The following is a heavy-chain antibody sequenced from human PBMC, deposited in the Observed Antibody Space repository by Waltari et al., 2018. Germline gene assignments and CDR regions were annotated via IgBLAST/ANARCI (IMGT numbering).Heavy chain of an antibody. CDR3: AGGSGWLPDS. V-gene: IGHV3-7*04. CDR1: GFSFSNYW. Sequence: EVHLVESGGGLVQPGGSLRLSCAASGFSFSNYWMNWVRQAPEKGLEWVANIEQDGSETNYVDPVKGRFTISRDNAKSSVYLQMNSLRAEDTAVYYCAGGSGWLPDSWGQGTLVTVSS. CDR2: IEQDGSET. J-gene: IGHJ4*02. D-gene: IGHD6-19*01.